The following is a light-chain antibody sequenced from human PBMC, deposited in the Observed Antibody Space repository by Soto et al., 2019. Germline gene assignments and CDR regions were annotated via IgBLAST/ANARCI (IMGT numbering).Light chain of an antibody. Sequence: QSALTQPPSASGSPGQSVTISCTGTSSDFGGYNYVSWYQQYPGRAPKLMIYEVTKRPSGVPDRFSGSKSGNTASLTVSELQAEDEAEYYCSSYAASNNFYFVFGGGTKVTVL. CDR2: EVT. CDR3: SSYAASNNFYFV. CDR1: SSDFGGYNY. V-gene: IGLV2-8*01. J-gene: IGLJ3*02.